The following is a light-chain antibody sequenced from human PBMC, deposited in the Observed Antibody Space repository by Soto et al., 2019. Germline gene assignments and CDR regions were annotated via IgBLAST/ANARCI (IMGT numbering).Light chain of an antibody. Sequence: QSVLTQPPSASGTPGQRVTTSCSGSSSNIGSNTVNWYQQLPGTAPKLLIHANNQRPSGVPGRFSGSKSGTSASLAISWLQSEEADYYCAAWDDSLNGYVFGTGTKVTVL. J-gene: IGLJ1*01. CDR3: AAWDDSLNGYV. V-gene: IGLV1-44*01. CDR1: SSNIGSNT. CDR2: ANN.